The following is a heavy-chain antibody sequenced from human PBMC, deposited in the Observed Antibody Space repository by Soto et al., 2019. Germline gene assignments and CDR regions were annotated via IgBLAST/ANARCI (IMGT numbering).Heavy chain of an antibody. V-gene: IGHV3-49*04. D-gene: IGHD1-7*01. J-gene: IGHJ6*02. CDR1: GFTFGDYA. Sequence: GGSLRLSCTASGFTFGDYAMSWVRQAPGKGLEWVGFIRSKAYGGTTEYAASVKCRFTISRDDSKSIAYLQMNSVKTEDTAVYYCTSSPFSTGTTYYYYGMDFWGQGTTVT. CDR3: TSSPFSTGTTYYYYGMDF. CDR2: IRSKAYGGTT.